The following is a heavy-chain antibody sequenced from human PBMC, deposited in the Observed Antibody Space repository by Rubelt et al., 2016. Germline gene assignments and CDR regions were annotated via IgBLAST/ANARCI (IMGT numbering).Heavy chain of an antibody. V-gene: IGHV3-48*03. CDR1: GFTFSSYE. D-gene: IGHD5-12*01. CDR3: ARSDIVATITDY. CDR2: ISSSGSTI. Sequence: EVQLVESGGGLVQPGGSLRLSCAASGFTFSSYEMNWVRQAPGKGLERVSYISSSGSTIYYAESVKGRFTISRDNAKNSLYLKMNSLRAEDTAVYYCARSDIVATITDYWGQGTLVTVSS. J-gene: IGHJ4*02.